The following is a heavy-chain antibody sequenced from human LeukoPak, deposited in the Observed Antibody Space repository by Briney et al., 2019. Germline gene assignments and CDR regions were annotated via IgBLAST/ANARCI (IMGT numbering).Heavy chain of an antibody. CDR1: GGSISSYY. CDR3: ASTDTAMVTDY. D-gene: IGHD5-18*01. V-gene: IGHV4-59*08. J-gene: IGHJ4*02. Sequence: SETLSLTCTVSGGSISSYYWSWIRQPPGKGLEWIGYIYYSGSTNYNPPLKSRVTISVDTSKNQFSLKLSSVTAADTAVYYCASTDTAMVTDYWGQGTLVTVSS. CDR2: IYYSGST.